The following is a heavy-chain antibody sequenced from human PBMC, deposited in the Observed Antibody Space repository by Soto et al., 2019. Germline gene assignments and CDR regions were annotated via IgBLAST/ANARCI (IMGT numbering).Heavy chain of an antibody. CDR1: GGTFSTYS. Sequence: QVQLVQSGAEVKKPGSSVKVSCKASGGTFSTYSISWVRQAPGQGLEWMGESLPIFGTSHYAQNFQGRVTITADESTSTVYMELSSLRSDDKYVYYCARGGRYPNSSFCYGMDVWGQGTTVTVSS. CDR3: ARGGRYPNSSFCYGMDV. D-gene: IGHD1-1*01. V-gene: IGHV1-69*01. J-gene: IGHJ6*02. CDR2: SLPIFGTS.